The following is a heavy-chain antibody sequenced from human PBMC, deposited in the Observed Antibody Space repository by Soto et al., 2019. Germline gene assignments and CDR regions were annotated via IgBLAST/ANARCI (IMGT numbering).Heavy chain of an antibody. CDR1: GGSISSYY. CDR2: IFYSGST. Sequence: QVQLQESGPGLVKPSETLSLTCTVSGGSISSYYWSWIRQPPGKGLEWIGFIFYSGSTSYNPSLKGRVTISIDTSEYTFSLKLNSVTAADTAVYYCASMIGDPVLSFDSWGQGTLVAVSS. D-gene: IGHD3-10*02. V-gene: IGHV4-59*01. J-gene: IGHJ5*01. CDR3: ASMIGDPVLSFDS.